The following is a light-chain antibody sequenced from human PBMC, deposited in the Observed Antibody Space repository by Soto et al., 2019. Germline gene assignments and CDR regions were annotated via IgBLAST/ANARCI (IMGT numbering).Light chain of an antibody. CDR2: EGS. J-gene: IGLJ1*01. V-gene: IGLV2-23*01. CDR1: SSDVGSYNL. Sequence: QSVLTQPASVSGSPGQSITISCTGTSSDVGSYNLVSWYQQHPGKAPKLMIYEGSKRPSGVSNRFYGSKSGNTASLTISGIQAEDEADYYCCSYAGSSAYVFGTGTKLTVL. CDR3: CSYAGSSAYV.